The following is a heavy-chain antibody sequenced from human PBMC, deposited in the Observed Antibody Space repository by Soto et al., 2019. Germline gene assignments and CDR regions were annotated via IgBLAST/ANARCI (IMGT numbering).Heavy chain of an antibody. J-gene: IGHJ6*03. CDR1: GYTFSDYY. CDR2: INPNSGRT. CDR3: ARESGGATATLDYYYFYMDV. V-gene: IGHV1-2*02. Sequence: QVQLVQSGAEVKKPGASVTVSCKASGYTFSDYYLHWVRQAPGQGPEWMGWINPNSGRTKFAQNFKGRVTMTRETSVRTAFMELNWLKSDDTAVYYCARESGGATATLDYYYFYMDVWGKGTTVTVSS. D-gene: IGHD5-12*01.